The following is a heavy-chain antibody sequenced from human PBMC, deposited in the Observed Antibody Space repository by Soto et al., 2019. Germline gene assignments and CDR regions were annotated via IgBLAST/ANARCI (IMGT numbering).Heavy chain of an antibody. CDR3: ARGTPSPLIVRSSRGPWFDP. CDR2: MYYGGRT. D-gene: IGHD2-15*01. Sequence: TPSLTCTVSGGSISSYYWSWIRQPPGKGLEWIGYMYYGGRTNYNPSLKSRVTISVDTSKMQVSLKLSSVTAADTAVYFCARGTPSPLIVRSSRGPWFDPWGQGTLVTVSS. J-gene: IGHJ5*02. CDR1: GGSISSYY. V-gene: IGHV4-59*08.